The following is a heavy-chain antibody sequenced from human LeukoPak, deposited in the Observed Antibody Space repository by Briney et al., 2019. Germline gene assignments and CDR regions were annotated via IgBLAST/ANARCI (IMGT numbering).Heavy chain of an antibody. D-gene: IGHD3-22*01. J-gene: IGHJ4*02. CDR2: IGDSGGST. Sequence: GGSLRLSCAASGFTFSSYAMSWVRQAPGKGLEWVAGIGDSGGSTNYADSVKGRFTISRDNPKNTLYLQMNSLRAEDTAVYFCAKRGVVIRVILVGFHKAAYYFDSWGQGALVTVSS. V-gene: IGHV3-23*01. CDR3: AKRGVVIRVILVGFHKAAYYFDS. CDR1: GFTFSSYA.